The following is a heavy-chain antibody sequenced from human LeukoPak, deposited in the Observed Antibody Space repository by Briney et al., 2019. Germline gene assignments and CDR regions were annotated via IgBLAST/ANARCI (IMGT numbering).Heavy chain of an antibody. J-gene: IGHJ4*02. D-gene: IGHD2-21*01. CDR3: ARSLVKYYFDY. CDR2: IYHSGST. Sequence: SQTLSLTCTVSGGSISSGSYYWSWIRQPAGKGLEWIGSIYHSGSTYYNPPLKSRVTISVDTSKNQFSLKLSSVTAADTAVYYCARSLVKYYFDYWGQGTLVTVSS. V-gene: IGHV4-61*02. CDR1: GGSISSGSYY.